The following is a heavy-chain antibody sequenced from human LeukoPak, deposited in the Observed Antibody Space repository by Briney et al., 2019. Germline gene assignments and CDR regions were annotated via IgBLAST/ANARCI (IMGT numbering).Heavy chain of an antibody. CDR1: GGSISSTSYY. V-gene: IGHV4-39*07. CDR3: AARPLWGELLNY. J-gene: IGHJ4*02. Sequence: SETLSLTCTVSGGSISSTSYYWGWIRQPPGKGLAWIGSVYSRGSTFYTPSLKSRVTISVDTSKNQFSLKLTSVTAADTAVYYCAARPLWGELLNYWGQGTLVTVSS. CDR2: VYSRGST. D-gene: IGHD1-26*01.